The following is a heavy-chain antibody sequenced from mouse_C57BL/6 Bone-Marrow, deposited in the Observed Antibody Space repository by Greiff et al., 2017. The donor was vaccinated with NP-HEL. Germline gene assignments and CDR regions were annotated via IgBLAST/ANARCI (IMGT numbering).Heavy chain of an antibody. J-gene: IGHJ3*01. Sequence: QVQLQQSGAELARPGASVKMSCKASGYTFTSYTMHWVKQRPGPGLEWIGYINPSSGYTKYNQKFKDKATLTADKSSSTAYMQLSSLTSEDSAVYYCARYGNYGWFAYWGQGTLVTVSA. CDR2: INPSSGYT. V-gene: IGHV1-4*01. CDR3: ARYGNYGWFAY. CDR1: GYTFTSYT. D-gene: IGHD2-1*01.